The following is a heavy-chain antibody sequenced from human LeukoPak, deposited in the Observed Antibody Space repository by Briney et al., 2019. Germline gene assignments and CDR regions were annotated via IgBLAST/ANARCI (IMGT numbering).Heavy chain of an antibody. J-gene: IGHJ3*02. V-gene: IGHV4-34*01. CDR2: INHSGST. Sequence: SETLSLTCAVYGGSFSGYYWSWIRQPPGKGLEWIGEINHSGSTNYNPSPKSRVTISVDTSKNQFSLKLSSVTAADTAVYYCARRLKYCGGDCTRAFDIWGQGTMVTVSS. D-gene: IGHD2-21*02. CDR1: GGSFSGYY. CDR3: ARRLKYCGGDCTRAFDI.